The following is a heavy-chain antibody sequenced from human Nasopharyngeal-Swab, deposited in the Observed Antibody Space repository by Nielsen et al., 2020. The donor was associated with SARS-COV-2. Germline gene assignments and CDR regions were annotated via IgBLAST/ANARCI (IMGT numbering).Heavy chain of an antibody. V-gene: IGHV3-48*04. Sequence: GGSLRLSCAASGFTFSSYSLNWVRQAPGKGLEWGSFISSSSSTIKYADSVKGRFTISRDNAKNSLYLQMNSLRAEDTAVYYCARDARLTIFGVDPPGYYGMDVWGQGTTVTV. J-gene: IGHJ6*02. D-gene: IGHD3-3*01. CDR1: GFTFSSYS. CDR2: ISSSSSTI. CDR3: ARDARLTIFGVDPPGYYGMDV.